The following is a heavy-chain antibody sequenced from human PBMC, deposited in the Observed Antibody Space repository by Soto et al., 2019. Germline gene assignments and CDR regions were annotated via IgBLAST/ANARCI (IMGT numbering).Heavy chain of an antibody. CDR3: ANMEGMDPWAYSFDY. D-gene: IGHD2-2*03. V-gene: IGHV3-23*01. CDR1: GFTFSDFA. J-gene: IGHJ4*02. Sequence: VQVLESGGGLVQPGGSLRLSCAATGFTFSDFAMSWVRQAPGKGLEWVSRIYGGGNGPHYADSVKGRVTISRDNSRNTFYLQMNSLRAEDTAVYYCANMEGMDPWAYSFDYWGQGTLVTVSS. CDR2: IYGGGNGP.